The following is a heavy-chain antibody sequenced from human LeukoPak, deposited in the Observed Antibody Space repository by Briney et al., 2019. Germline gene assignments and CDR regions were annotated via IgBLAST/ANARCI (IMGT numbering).Heavy chain of an antibody. CDR3: ARDRSDILTGYNDAFDI. J-gene: IGHJ3*02. V-gene: IGHV3-7*01. CDR2: IKLDGSEK. Sequence: WVATIKLDGSEKYYVDSVKGRFTISRDNAKNSLYLQMNTLRAEDTAVYSCARDRSDILTGYNDAFDIWGQGTMVTVSS. D-gene: IGHD3-9*01.